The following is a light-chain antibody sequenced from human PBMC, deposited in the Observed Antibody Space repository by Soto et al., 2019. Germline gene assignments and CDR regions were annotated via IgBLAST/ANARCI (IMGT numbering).Light chain of an antibody. J-gene: IGKJ5*01. CDR1: QSVSIY. Sequence: EIVLTQSPATLSLSPGERTTLSCRASQSVSIYLAWYQQKPGQAPRLLIYDASKRATDIPSRFSGSGSGRDFTLTISSLEPEDFALYYCQQRSNWRTFGQGTRLEIK. V-gene: IGKV3-11*02. CDR3: QQRSNWRT. CDR2: DAS.